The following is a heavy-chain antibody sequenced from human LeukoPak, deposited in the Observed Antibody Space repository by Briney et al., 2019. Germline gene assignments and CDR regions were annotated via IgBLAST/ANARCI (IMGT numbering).Heavy chain of an antibody. D-gene: IGHD6-6*01. J-gene: IGHJ4*02. CDR1: GFVFGTYG. V-gene: IGHV3-23*01. CDR3: AREYSSSSGSSSYFDY. Sequence: GGSLRLSCAASGFVFGTYGMSWVRQAPGKGLEWVSQVSVSGAITYYGDSVKGRFTISRDNSKNTLYLQMNSLRAEDTAVYYCAREYSSSSGSSSYFDYWGQGTLVTVSS. CDR2: VSVSGAIT.